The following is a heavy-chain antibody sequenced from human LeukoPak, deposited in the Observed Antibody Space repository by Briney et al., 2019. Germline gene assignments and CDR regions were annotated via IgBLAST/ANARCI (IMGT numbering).Heavy chain of an antibody. V-gene: IGHV3-7*02. Sequence: PGGSLRLSCAASGFTFSTYWMVWFRQAPGKGLEWMANIKQDGSAKQYVDSVKGRFTISRDNANNLVYLQMNSLRVEDTGVYYCATTTRSSSWGYWGQGTLVTVSS. CDR1: GFTFSTYW. D-gene: IGHD6-13*01. CDR2: IKQDGSAK. J-gene: IGHJ4*02. CDR3: ATTTRSSSWGY.